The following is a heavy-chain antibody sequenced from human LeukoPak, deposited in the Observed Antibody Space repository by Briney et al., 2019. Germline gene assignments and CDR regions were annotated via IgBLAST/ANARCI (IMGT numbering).Heavy chain of an antibody. CDR3: AKEGYSSSSDY. CDR2: ISGSSSYT. CDR1: GFTFSSYS. D-gene: IGHD6-6*01. V-gene: IGHV3-21*01. J-gene: IGHJ4*02. Sequence: GGSLRLSCAASGFTFSSYSMNWVRQAPGKGLEWVSSISGSSSYTYYADSVKGRFTISRHNAKNSLYLQMNSLRVEDTAVYYCAKEGYSSSSDYWGQGTLVTVSS.